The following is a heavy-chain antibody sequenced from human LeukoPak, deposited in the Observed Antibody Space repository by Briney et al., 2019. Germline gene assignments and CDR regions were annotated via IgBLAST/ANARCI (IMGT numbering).Heavy chain of an antibody. Sequence: GGSLRLSCAASGFTVSNNYMSWVRQAPGRGLEWVSLIYGDGSTHYADSVKGRFTISRDNSKNTVYLQMSSLRVEDTAVYYCARDRAGTQAWVEFDPWGRGTLVTVSS. J-gene: IGHJ5*02. CDR3: ARDRAGTQAWVEFDP. CDR1: GFTVSNNY. D-gene: IGHD3-10*01. CDR2: IYGDGST. V-gene: IGHV3-66*02.